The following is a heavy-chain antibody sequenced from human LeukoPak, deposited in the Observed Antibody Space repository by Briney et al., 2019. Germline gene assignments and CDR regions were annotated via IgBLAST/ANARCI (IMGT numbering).Heavy chain of an antibody. CDR1: GFTFSSYA. CDR3: ARTPTMKGWFDP. J-gene: IGHJ5*02. D-gene: IGHD3-22*01. V-gene: IGHV3-64*01. Sequence: PGGSLRLSCAASGFTFSSYAMHWVRQAPGKGLEYVSAISSNGGSTYYANSVKGRFTISRDNSKNTLYLQMNSLRAEDTAVYYCARTPTMKGWFDPWGQGTLVTVSS. CDR2: ISSNGGST.